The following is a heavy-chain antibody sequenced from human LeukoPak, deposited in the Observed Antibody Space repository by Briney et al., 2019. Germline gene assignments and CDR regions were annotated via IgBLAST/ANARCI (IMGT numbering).Heavy chain of an antibody. Sequence: GGSLRLSCAASGFTFSTYSMNWVRQAPGKGLEWVSRINSDGSSTSYADSVKGRFTISRDNAKNSLYLQMNSLRAEDTAVYYCARTVTTSIDAFDIWGQGTMVTVSS. J-gene: IGHJ3*02. V-gene: IGHV3-74*01. CDR1: GFTFSTYS. D-gene: IGHD4-17*01. CDR3: ARTVTTSIDAFDI. CDR2: INSDGSST.